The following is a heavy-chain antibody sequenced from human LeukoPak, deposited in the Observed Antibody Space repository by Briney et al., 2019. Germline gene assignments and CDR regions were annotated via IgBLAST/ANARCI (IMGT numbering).Heavy chain of an antibody. CDR3: ATGPYSSSSWFDY. V-gene: IGHV4-59*01. J-gene: IGHJ4*02. CDR2: IYYSGST. CDR1: GGSISSYY. Sequence: SGTLFLTCTVSGGSISSYYWSWIRQPPGKGLEWIGYIYYSGSTNYSPSLKSRVTISVDTSKNQFSLKLSSVTAADTAVYYCATGPYSSSSWFDYWGQGTLVTVSS. D-gene: IGHD6-6*01.